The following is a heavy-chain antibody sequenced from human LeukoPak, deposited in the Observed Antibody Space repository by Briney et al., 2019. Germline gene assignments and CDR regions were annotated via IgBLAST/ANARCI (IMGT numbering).Heavy chain of an antibody. CDR2: INCHGNK. CDR3: AHHTSLVNSPNIDY. CDR1: GFSVSTGGVG. J-gene: IGHJ4*02. Sequence: SGPTLVKPTQTLTLTSIFSGFSVSTGGVGVGWIRQPPGKALEWLALINCHGNKRLKPSLQNRLSITMDTSKNQVVLTMTNTDPVYTATYYCAHHTSLVNSPNIDYWGQGTLVTVSS. V-gene: IGHV2-5*01. D-gene: IGHD2/OR15-2a*01.